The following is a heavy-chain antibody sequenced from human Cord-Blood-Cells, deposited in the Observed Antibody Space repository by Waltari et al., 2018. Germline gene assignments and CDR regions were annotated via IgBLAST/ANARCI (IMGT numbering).Heavy chain of an antibody. CDR3: ARRSIAAAGTDY. J-gene: IGHJ4*02. D-gene: IGHD6-13*01. Sequence: QLQLQESGPGLVKPSEPLSLPCTVSGGSISSSSYYWGWIRQPPGKGLEWIGSIYYSGSTYYNPSLKSRVTISVDTSKNQFSLKLSSVTAADTAVYYCARRSIAAAGTDYWGQGTLVTVSS. CDR2: IYYSGST. CDR1: GGSISSSSYY. V-gene: IGHV4-39*01.